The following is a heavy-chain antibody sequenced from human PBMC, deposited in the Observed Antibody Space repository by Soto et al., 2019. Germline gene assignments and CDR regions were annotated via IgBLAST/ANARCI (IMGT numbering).Heavy chain of an antibody. J-gene: IGHJ4*02. CDR1: GGTFSSYA. V-gene: IGHV1-69*13. D-gene: IGHD3-3*01. CDR2: IIPIFGTA. Sequence: GASVKVSCKASGGTFSSYAISWVRQAPGQGLEWMGGIIPIFGTANYAQKFQGRVTITADESTSTAYMELSSLRSEDTAVYYCARKFPSRLRFLEWLAFDYWGQGTLVTVSS. CDR3: ARKFPSRLRFLEWLAFDY.